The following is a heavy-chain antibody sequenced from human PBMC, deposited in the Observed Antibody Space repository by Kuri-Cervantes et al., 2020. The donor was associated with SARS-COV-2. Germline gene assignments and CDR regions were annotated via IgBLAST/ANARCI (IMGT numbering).Heavy chain of an antibody. CDR1: GFTFSSYA. CDR3: ARLPPIVATTNYFDY. CDR2: ISYDGSNK. J-gene: IGHJ4*02. V-gene: IGHV3-30-3*01. Sequence: GESLKISCAASGFTFSSYAMHWVRQAPGKGLEWVAVISYDGSNKYYADSVKGRFTISRDNSKNTLYLQMNSLRAEDTAVYYCARLPPIVATTNYFDYWGQGTLVTVSS. D-gene: IGHD5-12*01.